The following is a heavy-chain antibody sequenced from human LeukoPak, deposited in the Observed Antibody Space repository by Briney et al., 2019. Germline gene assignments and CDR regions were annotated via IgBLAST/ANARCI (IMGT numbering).Heavy chain of an antibody. Sequence: SETLSLTCTVSGGSLSSYYWSWIRQPPGKGLEWIGYIYYSGSTNYNPSLKSRVTISVDTSKNQFSLKLRSVTAADTAVYYCARVTGYMIEDYFDYWGQGILVTVSS. D-gene: IGHD3-9*01. V-gene: IGHV4-59*01. CDR2: IYYSGST. CDR1: GGSLSSYY. J-gene: IGHJ4*02. CDR3: ARVTGYMIEDYFDY.